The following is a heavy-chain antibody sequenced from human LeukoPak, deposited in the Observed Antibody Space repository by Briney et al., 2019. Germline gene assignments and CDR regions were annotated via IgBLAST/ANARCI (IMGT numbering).Heavy chain of an antibody. CDR3: ARGYCSSTSCYMDV. Sequence: ASVKVSCKASVRPSTTYAIHWVRQAPGQGLEWMGWINAGNGNIKYSQKLQGRVTITGDTSASTAYMELSSLRSEDTAVYYCARGYCSSTSCYMDVWGQGTTVT. CDR2: INAGNGNI. J-gene: IGHJ6*02. V-gene: IGHV1-3*01. CDR1: VRPSTTYA. D-gene: IGHD2-2*01.